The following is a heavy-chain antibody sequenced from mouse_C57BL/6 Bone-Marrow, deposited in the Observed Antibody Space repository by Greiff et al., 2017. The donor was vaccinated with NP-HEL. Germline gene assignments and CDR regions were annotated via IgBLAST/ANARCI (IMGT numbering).Heavy chain of an antibody. Sequence: VKLVESGAELVRPGASVTLSCKASGYTFTDYEMHWVKQTPVHGLEWIGAIDPATGGTAYNQKFKGKAILTADKSSSTAYMELRSLTSEDSAVYYCTREGSCYDGYYSYFDYGGQGTTLTVSS. V-gene: IGHV1-15*01. CDR3: TREGSCYDGYYSYFDY. CDR2: IDPATGGT. D-gene: IGHD2-3*01. CDR1: GYTFTDYE. J-gene: IGHJ2*01.